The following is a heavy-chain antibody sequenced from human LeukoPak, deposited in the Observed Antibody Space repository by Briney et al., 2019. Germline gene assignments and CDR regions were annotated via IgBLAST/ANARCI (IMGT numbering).Heavy chain of an antibody. D-gene: IGHD1-26*01. CDR2: ISAYNGNT. Sequence: GASVKVSCKASGYTFTSYGISWVRQAPGQGLEWMGWISAYNGNTNYAQKLQGRVTTTTDTSTSTAYMELRSLRSDDTAVYYCAREVGATMFWWLDNWFDPWGQGTLVTVSS. CDR1: GYTFTSYG. V-gene: IGHV1-18*01. J-gene: IGHJ5*02. CDR3: AREVGATMFWWLDNWFDP.